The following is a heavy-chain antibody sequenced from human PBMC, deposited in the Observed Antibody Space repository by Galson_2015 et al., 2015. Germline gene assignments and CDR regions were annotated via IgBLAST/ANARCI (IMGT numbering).Heavy chain of an antibody. CDR2: ISSSSSYT. CDR3: ARALLHYYGSGSYYIWYFDY. D-gene: IGHD3-10*01. CDR1: GFTFSDYY. Sequence: SLRLSCAASGFTFSDYYMSWIRQAPGKGLEWVSYISSSSSYTNYADSVKGRFTISRDNAKNSLYLQMNSLRAEDTAVYYCARALLHYYGSGSYYIWYFDYWGQETLVTVSS. J-gene: IGHJ4*02. V-gene: IGHV3-11*06.